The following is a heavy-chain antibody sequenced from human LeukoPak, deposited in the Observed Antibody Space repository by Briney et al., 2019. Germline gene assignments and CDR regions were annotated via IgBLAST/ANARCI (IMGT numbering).Heavy chain of an antibody. CDR1: GFTFSGYG. D-gene: IGHD1-26*01. CDR3: AKTDHWAERRFDY. J-gene: IGHJ4*02. V-gene: IGHV3-30*02. Sequence: GGSLRLSCAASGFTFSGYGMHWVRQAPGKGLEWVAFIRYDGTNEDYGDSVKGRFSISRDNSKNTLYLQMNSLRTEDTAVYYCAKTDHWAERRFDYWGQGTLVTVSS. CDR2: IRYDGTNE.